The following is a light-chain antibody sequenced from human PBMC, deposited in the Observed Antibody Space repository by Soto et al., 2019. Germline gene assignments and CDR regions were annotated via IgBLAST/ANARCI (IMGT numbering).Light chain of an antibody. CDR2: DVS. J-gene: IGLJ1*01. Sequence: QSVLTQPTSVSGSPGQSITISCTGTSSDVGGYNYVSWYQQHTGRAPKLMIYDVSNRPSGVSNRFSGSKSDNTASLTISGLQAEDEADYYCSSYTSSSTSYVFGTGTKLTVL. CDR3: SSYTSSSTSYV. V-gene: IGLV2-14*01. CDR1: SSDVGGYNY.